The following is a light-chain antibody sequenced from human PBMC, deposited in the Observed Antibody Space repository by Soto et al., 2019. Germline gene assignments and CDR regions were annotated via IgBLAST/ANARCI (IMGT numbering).Light chain of an antibody. J-gene: IGKJ1*01. Sequence: EIVLTQSPGTVSMSPGERDTLACRASQSVSSSYLAWYQQKPGQAPRLLIYGASSRATGIPDRFSGSGSGTDFTLTISRLELEDFAMYYCQQYGSSRWTFGQGTKVEIK. CDR2: GAS. CDR3: QQYGSSRWT. V-gene: IGKV3-20*01. CDR1: QSVSSSY.